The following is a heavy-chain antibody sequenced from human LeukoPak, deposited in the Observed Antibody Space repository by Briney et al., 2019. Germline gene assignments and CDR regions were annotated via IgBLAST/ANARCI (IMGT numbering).Heavy chain of an antibody. D-gene: IGHD1-1*01. CDR1: EYTFTSYY. CDR3: AGTTLTKNWFDP. CDR2: TYPGDSDSDT. J-gene: IGHJ5*02. V-gene: IGHV5-51*01. Sequence: GESLKISCKGSEYTFTSYYIGWVRQMPGKGLEWMGITYPGDSDSDTRYSPSFQGQVTISADTSISTAYLQWSSLKASDTAMYYCAGTTLTKNWFDPWGQGTLVTVSS.